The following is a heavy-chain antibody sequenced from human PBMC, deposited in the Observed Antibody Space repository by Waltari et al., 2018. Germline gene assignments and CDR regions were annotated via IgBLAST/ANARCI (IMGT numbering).Heavy chain of an antibody. Sequence: QVQLVESGGGVVQPGRSLRLSCAASGFTFSSYAMPWVRQAPGQGLEWVAVISYDGSNKYYADSVKGRFTISRDNSKNTLYLQMNSLRAEDTAVYYCARDPGRFLEWFDYYYYGMDVWGQGTTVTVSS. J-gene: IGHJ6*02. CDR3: ARDPGRFLEWFDYYYYGMDV. D-gene: IGHD3-3*01. CDR1: GFTFSSYA. V-gene: IGHV3-30*01. CDR2: ISYDGSNK.